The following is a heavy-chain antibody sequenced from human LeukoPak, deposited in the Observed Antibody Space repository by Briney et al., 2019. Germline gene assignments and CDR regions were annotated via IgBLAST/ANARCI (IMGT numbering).Heavy chain of an antibody. CDR3: ARDCSGGSCYGAFDI. D-gene: IGHD2-15*01. V-gene: IGHV4-30-4*01. CDR2: IYDSGST. Sequence: SQTLSLTCTVSGASIRSGDYYWSWIRQPPGKGLEWIGYIYDSGSTYYNPSLKSRITISVDTSENRFPLKLSSVTATDTAVYYCARDCSGGSCYGAFDIWGQGTMVTVSS. CDR1: GASIRSGDYY. J-gene: IGHJ3*02.